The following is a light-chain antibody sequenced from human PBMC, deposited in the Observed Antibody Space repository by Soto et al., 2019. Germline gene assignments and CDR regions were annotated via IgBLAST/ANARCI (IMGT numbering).Light chain of an antibody. CDR3: SSYAGSTIHYV. V-gene: IGLV2-14*01. CDR2: DVS. J-gene: IGLJ1*01. CDR1: SSDVGGYNY. Sequence: QSVLTQPASVSGSPGQSMTISRTGTSSDVGGYNYVSWYQQHPGKAPKLMIYDVSNRPSGVSNRFSGSKSGNTASLTISGLQAEDEADYYCSSYAGSTIHYVFGTGTKVTVL.